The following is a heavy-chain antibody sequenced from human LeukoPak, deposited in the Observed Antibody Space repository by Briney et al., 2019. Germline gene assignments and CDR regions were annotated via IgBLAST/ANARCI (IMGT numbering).Heavy chain of an antibody. CDR1: GFTVSTNY. CDR3: ARVGDHFHWYLDL. CDR2: LYSGSDT. D-gene: IGHD3-10*01. V-gene: IGHV3-53*01. Sequence: PGGSLRLSCAASGFTVSTNYMNWVRQAPGKGLEWVSILYSGSDTYYADSVKGRLTISRDSSKNILSLQMNNLRAEDTAVYYCARVGDHFHWYLDLWGRGTLVTVSS. J-gene: IGHJ2*01.